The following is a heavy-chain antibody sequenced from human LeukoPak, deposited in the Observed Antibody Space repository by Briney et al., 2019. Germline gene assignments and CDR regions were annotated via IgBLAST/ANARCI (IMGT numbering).Heavy chain of an antibody. CDR2: INHSGST. CDR3: ARSHLRRSDY. Sequence: SEALSLTCAVYGGSFSGYYWSWIRQPPGKGLEWIGEINHSGSTNYNPSLKSRVTISVDTSKNQFSLKLSSVTAADTAVYYCARSHLRRSDYWGQGTLVTVSS. V-gene: IGHV4-34*01. CDR1: GGSFSGYY. J-gene: IGHJ4*02.